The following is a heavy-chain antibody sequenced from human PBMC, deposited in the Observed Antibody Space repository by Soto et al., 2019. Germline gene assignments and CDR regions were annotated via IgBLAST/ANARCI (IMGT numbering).Heavy chain of an antibody. D-gene: IGHD2-15*01. CDR3: ARHLVVVAATTWFDP. V-gene: IGHV5-10-1*01. CDR2: IDPSDSYT. CDR1: GYSFTSYW. Sequence: GESLKISCKGSGYSFTSYWISWVRQMPGKGLEWMGRIDPSDSYTNYSPSFQGHVTISADKSISTAYPQWSSLKASDTAMYYCARHLVVVAATTWFDPWGQGTLVTVSS. J-gene: IGHJ5*02.